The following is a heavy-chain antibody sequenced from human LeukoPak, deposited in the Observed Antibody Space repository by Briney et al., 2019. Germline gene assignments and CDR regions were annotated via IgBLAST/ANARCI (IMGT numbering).Heavy chain of an antibody. CDR1: GFSLSTSGVG. CDR2: IYWNDDK. Sequence: SGPTLVNPTQTLTLTCTFSGFSLSTSGVGVGWIRQPPGKALEWLALIYWNDDKRYSPSLKSRLTITKDTSKNQVVLTMTNMDPVDTATYYCAHSLEYTSSWYPFDYGGQGTLATASS. J-gene: IGHJ4*02. V-gene: IGHV2-5*01. CDR3: AHSLEYTSSWYPFDY. D-gene: IGHD6-13*01.